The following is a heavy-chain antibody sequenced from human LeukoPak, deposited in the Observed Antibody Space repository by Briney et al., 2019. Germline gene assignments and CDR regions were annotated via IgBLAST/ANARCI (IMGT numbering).Heavy chain of an antibody. J-gene: IGHJ4*02. V-gene: IGHV4-59*12. CDR2: ISLSGST. Sequence: SETLSLTCTVSGGSMRSYYWVWVRQPPGKGLEWIGEISLSGSTNYNASLKSRVTISVDKSYNQFSLKLSSVTAADTAVYYCASRWVLTGEPYWGQGTLVTVSS. CDR3: ASRWVLTGEPY. D-gene: IGHD7-27*01. CDR1: GGSMRSYY.